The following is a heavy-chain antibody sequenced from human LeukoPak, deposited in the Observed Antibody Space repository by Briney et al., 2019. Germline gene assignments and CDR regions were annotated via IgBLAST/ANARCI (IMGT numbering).Heavy chain of an antibody. CDR1: GGSISSHY. D-gene: IGHD2-2*01. CDR2: IYYSEST. V-gene: IGHV4-59*11. J-gene: IGHJ6*02. Sequence: SETLSLTCTVSGGSISSHYWSWIRQPPGKGLEWIGHIYYSESTNYHPSLKSRFTISVDTSKDQFSLNMTSVTAADTAVYYGARLKCISTTCPSRYVMDVWGQGTTVTVSS. CDR3: ARLKCISTTCPSRYVMDV.